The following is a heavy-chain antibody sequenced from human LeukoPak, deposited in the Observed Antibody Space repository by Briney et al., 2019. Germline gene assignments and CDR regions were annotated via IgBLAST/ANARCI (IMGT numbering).Heavy chain of an antibody. CDR3: ARHSKYANNWFDP. D-gene: IGHD4-11*01. V-gene: IGHV1-2*02. Sequence: ASVKVSCKASGYTFSDYYMHWVRQAPGQGPEWMGWINPNSAGTKYAQKFQGRVTMTWDTSISTAYMELSRLTSGDTAVYYCARHSKYANNWFDPWGQGTLVTVSA. CDR2: INPNSAGT. CDR1: GYTFSDYY. J-gene: IGHJ5*02.